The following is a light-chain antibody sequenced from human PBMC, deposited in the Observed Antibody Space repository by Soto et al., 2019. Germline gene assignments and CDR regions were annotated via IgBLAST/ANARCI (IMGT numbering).Light chain of an antibody. Sequence: DIQMTQSPSTLSASVGDRVTITCRASQYISNWLAWYQKKPGKAPKLLIYKASSLESGVPSRFSGSGSGTEFTLTISSLQPDDFASYYCQQFNGSFGQGTRLDFK. CDR3: QQFNGS. CDR2: KAS. J-gene: IGKJ2*01. CDR1: QYISNW. V-gene: IGKV1-5*03.